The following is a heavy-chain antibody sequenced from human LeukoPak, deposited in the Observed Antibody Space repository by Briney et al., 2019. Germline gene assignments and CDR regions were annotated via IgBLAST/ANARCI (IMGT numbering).Heavy chain of an antibody. CDR2: INHSGST. V-gene: IGHV4-34*08. CDR1: GETFSAYY. J-gene: IGHJ4*02. CDR3: AGIPFYDYVWGSPYYFDY. D-gene: IGHD3-16*01. Sequence: PSETLSLTSVVYGETFSAYYWSWIRQPPGKGLEWIGDINHSGSTNYNPSLKSRVTISVDTSKNKISLNLSSVTAADTAVYYCAGIPFYDYVWGSPYYFDYWGQGTLVTVSS.